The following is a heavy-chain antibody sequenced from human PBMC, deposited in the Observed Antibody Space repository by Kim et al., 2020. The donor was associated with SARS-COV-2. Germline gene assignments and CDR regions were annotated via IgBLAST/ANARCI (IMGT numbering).Heavy chain of an antibody. D-gene: IGHD6-19*01. J-gene: IGHJ4*02. CDR1: GFTLSSYG. V-gene: IGHV3-30*18. CDR2: ISYDGSNK. Sequence: GGSLRLSCAASGFTLSSYGMHWVRQAPGKGLEWVAVISYDGSNKYYADSVKGRFTISRDNSKNTLYLQMNSLRAEDTAVYYCAKDIVVWAAVAGLDYWGQGTLVTVSS. CDR3: AKDIVVWAAVAGLDY.